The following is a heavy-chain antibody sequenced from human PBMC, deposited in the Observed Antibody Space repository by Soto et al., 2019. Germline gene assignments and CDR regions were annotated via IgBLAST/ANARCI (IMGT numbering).Heavy chain of an antibody. CDR2: ISYDGNNK. CDR3: ARAPTPVTTAYYFDF. D-gene: IGHD4-17*01. J-gene: IGHJ4*02. V-gene: IGHV3-30-3*01. Sequence: QVQLVESGGGVVQPGRSLRLSCAASGFTFSSYAMHWVRQAPGKGLEWVAVISYDGNNKYYADSVKGRFTISRDNSKNTLYLPMNSLRAEDTAVYYCARAPTPVTTAYYFDFWGQGTLVTVSS. CDR1: GFTFSSYA.